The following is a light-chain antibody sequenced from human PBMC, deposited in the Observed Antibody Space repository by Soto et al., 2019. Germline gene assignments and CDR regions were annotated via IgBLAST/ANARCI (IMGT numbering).Light chain of an antibody. CDR3: QQYGDSPPYT. CDR2: AAS. V-gene: IGKV3-20*01. J-gene: IGKJ2*01. CDR1: QSVSSSY. Sequence: EIVLTQSPGTLSLSPGERATLSCRASQSVSSSYLAWYQQKPGRAPRLLIYAASSRATGIPDRFSGSGSGTDFTRTISRLEPEDFAVYYCQQYGDSPPYTFGQGTKLEIK.